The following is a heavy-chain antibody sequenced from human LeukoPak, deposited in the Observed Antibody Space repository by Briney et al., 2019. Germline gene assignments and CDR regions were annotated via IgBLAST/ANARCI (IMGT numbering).Heavy chain of an antibody. D-gene: IGHD2-15*01. CDR3: ARENCSGGSCYSIYYYYYMDV. CDR1: GGSIISYY. V-gene: IGHV4-59*12. CDR2: IHSSGKT. Sequence: PSETLSLTCTVSGGSIISYYWSWIRQSPQKGLEWIAYIHSSGKTNYNPSLKSRVTISVDTSKNQFSLKLSSVTAADTAVYYCARENCSGGSCYSIYYYYYMDVWGKGTTVTVSS. J-gene: IGHJ6*03.